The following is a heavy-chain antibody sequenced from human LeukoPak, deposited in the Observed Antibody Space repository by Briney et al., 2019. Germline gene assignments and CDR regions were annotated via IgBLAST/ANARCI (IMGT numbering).Heavy chain of an antibody. CDR3: AREVAGWYFDY. Sequence: PGGSLRLSCAASEFTFSSYWMSWVRQAPGKGLEWVANIKQGGSERYYVDSVRGRFTISRDNAKNSLYLQMHSLRAEDTAVYYCAREVAGWYFDYWGRGTLVTVSS. J-gene: IGHJ4*02. CDR2: IKQGGSER. D-gene: IGHD6-19*01. CDR1: EFTFSSYW. V-gene: IGHV3-7*01.